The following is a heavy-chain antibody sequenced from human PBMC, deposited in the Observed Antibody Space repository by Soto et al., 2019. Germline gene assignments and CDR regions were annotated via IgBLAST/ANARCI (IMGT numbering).Heavy chain of an antibody. CDR1: GFTFSSYA. V-gene: IGHV3-23*01. CDR3: AKLTYDSSGVGLDY. Sequence: EVQLLESGGGLVQPGGSLRLSCAASGFTFSSYAMSWVRQAPGKGLEWVSAISGSGGSTYYTDSVKGRFTISRDNSKNTLYLQMNSLRAEDTAVYYCAKLTYDSSGVGLDYWGQGTLVTVSS. J-gene: IGHJ4*02. CDR2: ISGSGGST. D-gene: IGHD3-22*01.